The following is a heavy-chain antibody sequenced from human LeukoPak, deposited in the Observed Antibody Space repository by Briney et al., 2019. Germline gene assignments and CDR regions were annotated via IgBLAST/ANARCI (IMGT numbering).Heavy chain of an antibody. CDR2: IYYSGNT. CDR3: ARDRLAAAGGRPYGMDV. J-gene: IGHJ6*02. D-gene: IGHD6-13*01. CDR1: GGSINSGDYY. V-gene: IGHV4-30-4*08. Sequence: SQTLSLTCTVSGGSINSGDYYWSWVRQPPGKGLEWIGYIYYSGNTYYNPSLKSRVTISVDTSKNQFFLRLSSVPAADTAVYYCARDRLAAAGGRPYGMDVWGQGTTVTVSS.